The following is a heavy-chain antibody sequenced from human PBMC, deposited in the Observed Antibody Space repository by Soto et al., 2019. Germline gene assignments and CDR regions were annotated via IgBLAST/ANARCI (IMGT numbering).Heavy chain of an antibody. V-gene: IGHV4-34*01. CDR1: GGSFSGYY. J-gene: IGHJ4*02. Sequence: SETLSLTCAVYGGSFSGYYWSWIRQPPGKGLEWIGEINHSGSTNYNPSLKSRVTISVDTSKNQFPLKLSSVTAADTAVYYCARGGLKYYFDYWGQGTLVTVSS. CDR2: INHSGST. CDR3: ARGGLKYYFDY.